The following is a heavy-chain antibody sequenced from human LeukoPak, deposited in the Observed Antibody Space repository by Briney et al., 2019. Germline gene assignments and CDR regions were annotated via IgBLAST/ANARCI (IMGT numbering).Heavy chain of an antibody. Sequence: PSETLSLTCTVSGGSISSGGYYWSWIRQHPGKGLEWIGYSYYSGSTYYNPCLKSRVTISVDTSKHQFYLKLSSVTAADTAVYYCARDTLMTTVAIDAFDIWGQGTMVTVSS. V-gene: IGHV4-31*03. J-gene: IGHJ3*02. CDR2: SYYSGST. CDR3: ARDTLMTTVAIDAFDI. CDR1: GGSISSGGYY. D-gene: IGHD4-23*01.